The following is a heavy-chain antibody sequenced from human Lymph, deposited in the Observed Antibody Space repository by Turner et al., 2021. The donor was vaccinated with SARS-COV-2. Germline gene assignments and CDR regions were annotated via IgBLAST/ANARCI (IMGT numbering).Heavy chain of an antibody. CDR3: ARVVIAVAGTYSIQVYYYYGMDV. V-gene: IGHV4-34*01. J-gene: IGHJ6*02. CDR1: GGSFSGSY. D-gene: IGHD6-19*01. CDR2: VNHSGST. Sequence: QVQLQQWGAGLLKPSETLSLTCAVYGGSFSGSYWSWIRQPPRKGLEWIGEVNHSGSTNYNPSLKSRVTISVDTSKNQFSLRLTSVTAADSAVYYCARVVIAVAGTYSIQVYYYYGMDVWGQGTTVTVSS.